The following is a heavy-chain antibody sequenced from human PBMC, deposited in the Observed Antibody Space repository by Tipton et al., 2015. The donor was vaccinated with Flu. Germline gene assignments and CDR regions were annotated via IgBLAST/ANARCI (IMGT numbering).Heavy chain of an antibody. CDR1: GDSMGSRYY. J-gene: IGHJ5*02. V-gene: IGHV4-38-2*01. CDR3: VRRDYSNYVSEPKNWFDT. Sequence: TLSLTCSVSGDSMGSRYYWGWIRQAPGKGLEWIANIHRAGNTYYNPSLKSRVTLSVDTSNNQFSLKLSSVTAVDTAVYYCVRRDYSNYVSEPKNWFDTWGQGTLVTVSS. D-gene: IGHD4-11*01. CDR2: IHRAGNT.